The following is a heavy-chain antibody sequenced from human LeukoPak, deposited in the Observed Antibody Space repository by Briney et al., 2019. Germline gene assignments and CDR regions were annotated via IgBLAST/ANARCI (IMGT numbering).Heavy chain of an antibody. CDR1: GGSISSYY. V-gene: IGHV4-59*01. J-gene: IGHJ4*02. Sequence: SETLSLTCTVSGGSISSYYWSWIRQPPGKGLEWIGYIYYSGSTNYNPSVKSRVTMSVDTSKNQFSLRLSSVTAADTAVYYCARDARLAAAGTFDYWGQGTLVTVSS. CDR2: IYYSGST. CDR3: ARDARLAAAGTFDY. D-gene: IGHD6-13*01.